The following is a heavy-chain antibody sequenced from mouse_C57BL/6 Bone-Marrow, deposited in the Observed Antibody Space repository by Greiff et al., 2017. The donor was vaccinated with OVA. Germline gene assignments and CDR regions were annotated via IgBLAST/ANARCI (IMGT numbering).Heavy chain of an antibody. CDR2: IDPSDSYT. J-gene: IGHJ3*01. Sequence: VQLQQSGAELVKPGASVKLSCKASGYTFTSYWMQWVKQRPGQGLEWIGEIDPSDSYTNYNQKFKGKATLTVDTSSSTAYMQLSSLTSEDSAVYFCASAVFAYWGQGTLFPVSA. CDR1: GYTFTSYW. CDR3: ASAVFAY. V-gene: IGHV1-50*01.